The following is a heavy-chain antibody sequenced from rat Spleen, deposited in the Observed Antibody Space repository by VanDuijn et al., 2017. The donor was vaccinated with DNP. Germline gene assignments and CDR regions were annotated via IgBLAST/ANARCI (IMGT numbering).Heavy chain of an antibody. D-gene: IGHD1-7*01. J-gene: IGHJ2*01. Sequence: EVQLVESGGGLVQPGRSLKLSCAASGFTFSNYYMAWVRQAPKKGLEWVATISTSGSRTYYPDSVKGRFTISRDNAKDTLSLQMDSLRSEDTATYFCATYYGYYLNHWGQGVMVTVSS. V-gene: IGHV5-27*01. CDR3: ATYYGYYLNH. CDR1: GFTFSNYY. CDR2: ISTSGSRT.